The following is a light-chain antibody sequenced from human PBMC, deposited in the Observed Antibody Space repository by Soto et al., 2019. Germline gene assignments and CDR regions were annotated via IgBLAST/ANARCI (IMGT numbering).Light chain of an antibody. V-gene: IGKV3-20*01. Sequence: EVVLTQSPAILSLFPGERAALSCRASQDVGSSYLAWYQQKPGQAPRLLIYGASGRARGIPDRFSGSGSGTDFTLTIRRLEPEDFAVYYCQQYAVSPETFGQGTTVEV. CDR3: QQYAVSPET. CDR2: GAS. J-gene: IGKJ1*01. CDR1: QDVGSSY.